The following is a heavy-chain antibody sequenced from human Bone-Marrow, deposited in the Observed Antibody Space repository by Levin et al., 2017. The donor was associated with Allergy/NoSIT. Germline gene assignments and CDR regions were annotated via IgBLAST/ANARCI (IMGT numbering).Heavy chain of an antibody. J-gene: IGHJ6*02. V-gene: IGHV1-69*06. CDR1: GGILSGYA. Sequence: GASVKVSCKASGGILSGYAISWVRQAPGQGLEWMGGIIPKFGTANYVEKFEGRVTITADKSTSTAYMELSGLASDDTAIYYCARDSPYITMAGTKYTMDVWGQGTTVTVSS. D-gene: IGHD6-19*01. CDR3: ARDSPYITMAGTKYTMDV. CDR2: IIPKFGTA.